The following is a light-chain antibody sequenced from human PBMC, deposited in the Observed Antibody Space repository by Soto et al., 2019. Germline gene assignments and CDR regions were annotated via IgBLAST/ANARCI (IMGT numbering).Light chain of an antibody. CDR3: QQRSNWPWT. CDR1: QSVISY. CDR2: DAS. Sequence: EIVLTQSPATLSLSPGERATLSCRASQSVISYLAWYQQKPGQAPRLLIYDASNRATGIPARFSGSGSGTDFTLTISSLEPDDFAVYSCQQRSNWPWTFGQGTKVEIK. V-gene: IGKV3-11*01. J-gene: IGKJ1*01.